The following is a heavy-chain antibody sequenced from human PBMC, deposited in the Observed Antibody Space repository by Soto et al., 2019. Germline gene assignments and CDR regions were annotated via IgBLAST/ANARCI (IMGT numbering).Heavy chain of an antibody. Sequence: GGSLRLSCAASGFTFSSYSMNWVRQAPGKGLEWVSSISSSSSYIYYADSVKGRLTISRDNAKNSLYLQMNSLRAEDTAVYYCAGERQQWLGSYYYYYGMDVWGQGTTVTVSS. J-gene: IGHJ6*02. V-gene: IGHV3-21*01. CDR3: AGERQQWLGSYYYYYGMDV. CDR1: GFTFSSYS. CDR2: ISSSSSYI. D-gene: IGHD6-19*01.